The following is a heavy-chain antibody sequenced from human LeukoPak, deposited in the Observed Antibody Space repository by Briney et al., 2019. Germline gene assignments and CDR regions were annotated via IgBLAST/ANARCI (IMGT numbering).Heavy chain of an antibody. CDR3: ARHNVEGYCSGGSCFPDNWFDP. V-gene: IGHV4-59*08. D-gene: IGHD2-15*01. J-gene: IGHJ5*02. CDR2: IYYSGST. Sequence: SETLSLTCTVSGGSISSYYWSWIRQPPGKGLEWIGCIYYSGSTNYNPSLKSRVTISVDTSKNQFSLKLSSVTAADTAVYYCARHNVEGYCSGGSCFPDNWFDPWGQGTLVTVSS. CDR1: GGSISSYY.